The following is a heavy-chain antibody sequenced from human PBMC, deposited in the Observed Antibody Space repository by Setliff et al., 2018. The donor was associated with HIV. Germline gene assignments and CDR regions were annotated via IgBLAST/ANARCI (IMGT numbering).Heavy chain of an antibody. CDR1: GYTFTSND. CDR2: MNPNSGNT. D-gene: IGHD5-18*01. J-gene: IGHJ5*02. Sequence: ASVKVSCKASGYTFTSNDINWVRQATGQGLEWMGWMNPNSGNTGYAQKFQGRVAMTADTSTNNVHMYLSSLRSEDTAIYYCARGGPGSSFGYDWFDPWGQGTPVTVSS. V-gene: IGHV1-8*01. CDR3: ARGGPGSSFGYDWFDP.